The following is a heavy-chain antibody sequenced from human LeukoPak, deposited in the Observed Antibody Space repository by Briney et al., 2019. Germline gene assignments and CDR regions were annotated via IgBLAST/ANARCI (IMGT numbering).Heavy chain of an antibody. CDR1: GFTFSNYE. CDR2: ISGSGNTI. J-gene: IGHJ4*02. D-gene: IGHD6-19*01. CDR3: AKPGAVLFDY. Sequence: GGSLRLSCAASGFTFSNYEMNWVRQAPGKGLEWVSYISGSGNTIHYADSVKGRFTISRDNAKNSLYLQMNSLRAEDTAVYYCAKPGAVLFDYWGQGTLVTVSS. V-gene: IGHV3-48*03.